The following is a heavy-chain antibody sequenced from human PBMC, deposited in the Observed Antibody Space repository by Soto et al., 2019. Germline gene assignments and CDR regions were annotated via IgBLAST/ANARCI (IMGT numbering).Heavy chain of an antibody. CDR3: AAGLVPRISGATLNP. D-gene: IGHD1-7*01. CDR2: INIEGTSA. J-gene: IGHJ5*02. Sequence: EVQVVESGGGLVQPGGSLRLSCAATGFTFSRYWMHWVRHVPGKGLVWVARINIEGTSATYADSVKGRFTISRDNARNTLFRQMTSLRAEDSAVYYCAAGLVPRISGATLNPWGQGTLVIVSS. V-gene: IGHV3-74*01. CDR1: GFTFSRYW.